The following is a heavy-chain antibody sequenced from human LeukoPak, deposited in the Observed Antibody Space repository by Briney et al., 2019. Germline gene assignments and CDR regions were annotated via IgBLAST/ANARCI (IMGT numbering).Heavy chain of an antibody. V-gene: IGHV3-30*02. CDR3: AKEDSGSYGGGAFDI. J-gene: IGHJ3*02. CDR1: GFTFSSYG. CDR2: IRYDGSNK. D-gene: IGHD1-26*01. Sequence: GGSLRLSCAASGFTFSSYGMHWVRQAPGKGLEWVAFIRYDGSNKYYADSVKGRFTISRDNSKNTLYLQMNSLRAEDTAVYYCAKEDSGSYGGGAFDIWGQGTMVTVSS.